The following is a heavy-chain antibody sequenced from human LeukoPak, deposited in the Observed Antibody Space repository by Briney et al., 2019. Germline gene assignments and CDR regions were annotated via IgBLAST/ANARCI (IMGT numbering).Heavy chain of an antibody. CDR1: GFTFSSYS. V-gene: IGHV3-21*01. J-gene: IGHJ4*02. CDR3: ARGGSAVVTPLDY. CDR2: ISSSSSYI. Sequence: PGGSLRLSCAASGFTFSSYSMNWVRQAPGKGLEWVSSISSSSSYIYYADSVKGRFTISRDNAKNSLYLQMNSLRAEDTAVYYCARGGSAVVTPLDYWGQGTLVTVSS. D-gene: IGHD4-23*01.